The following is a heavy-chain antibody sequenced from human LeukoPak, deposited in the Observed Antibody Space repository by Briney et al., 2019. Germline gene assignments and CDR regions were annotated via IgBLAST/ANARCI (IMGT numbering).Heavy chain of an antibody. V-gene: IGHV3-53*01. Sequence: GGSLRLSCTASGFTFGDYAMSWVRQAPGKGLEWVSFIYSGGSTHYSDSVKGRFTISRDNSKNTLYLQMNSLRAEDTAVYYCARRAGAYSHPYDYWGQGTLVTVSS. CDR2: IYSGGST. CDR1: GFTFGDYA. CDR3: ARRAGAYSHPYDY. D-gene: IGHD4/OR15-4a*01. J-gene: IGHJ4*02.